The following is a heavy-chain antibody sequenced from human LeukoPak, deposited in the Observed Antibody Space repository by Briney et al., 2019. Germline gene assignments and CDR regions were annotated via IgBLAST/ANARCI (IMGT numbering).Heavy chain of an antibody. CDR1: GYTFSNYW. V-gene: IGHV5-51*01. D-gene: IGHD3-10*01. J-gene: IGHJ6*02. CDR3: ARRPTVVRGRGLDV. CDR2: IYPSDSET. Sequence: GESLKISCKGSGYTFSNYWIGWVRQMPGKGLEWMGAIYPSDSETRYSPSFQGQVTISADKSITTAYLQWSGLKASDTAMYYCARRPTVVRGRGLDVWGQGTTVTVFS.